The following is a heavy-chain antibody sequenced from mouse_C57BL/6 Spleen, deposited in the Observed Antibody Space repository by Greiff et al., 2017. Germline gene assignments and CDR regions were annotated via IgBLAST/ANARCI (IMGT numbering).Heavy chain of an antibody. CDR2: IHPNSGST. Sequence: QVQLQQPGAELVKPGASVKLSCKASGYTFTSYWMHWVKQRPGQGLEWIGMIHPNSGSTNYNEKFKSKATLTVDKSSSTAYMQLSRLTSEDSAVYYCARRGGPVAMDYWGQGTSVTVSS. D-gene: IGHD3-3*01. V-gene: IGHV1-64*01. CDR3: ARRGGPVAMDY. J-gene: IGHJ4*01. CDR1: GYTFTSYW.